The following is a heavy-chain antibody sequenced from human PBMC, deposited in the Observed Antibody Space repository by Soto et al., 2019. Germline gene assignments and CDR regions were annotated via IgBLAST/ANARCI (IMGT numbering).Heavy chain of an antibody. CDR3: ARDGARITIFGVVYYFDH. D-gene: IGHD3-3*01. Sequence: QVQLVQSGAEVKKPGASVKVSCKTSGYTLTNYAMHWVRQAPGQRVEWMGWLNDGNGNTKYSQKFQGRVHITRDTYATTVYMELSSLGSEDTAVYYCARDGARITIFGVVYYFDHWGQGTPVTVAS. J-gene: IGHJ4*02. CDR1: GYTLTNYA. CDR2: LNDGNGNT. V-gene: IGHV1-3*01.